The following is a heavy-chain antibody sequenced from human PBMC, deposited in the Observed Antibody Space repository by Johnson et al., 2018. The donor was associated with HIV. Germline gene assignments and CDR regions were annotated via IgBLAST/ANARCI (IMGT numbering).Heavy chain of an antibody. D-gene: IGHD4-23*01. J-gene: IGHJ3*02. V-gene: IGHV3-30*04. CDR3: ARARWRVDDAFDI. CDR2: ISYDGSNK. CDR1: GFTFSSYA. Sequence: QVQLVESGGGLVKPGGSLRLSCAASGFTFSSYAMHWVRQAPGKGLEWVAVISYDGSNKYYADSVKGRFTISRDNSKNTLYLQMNSLRAEDTAVYYCARARWRVDDAFDIWGQGTMVTVSS.